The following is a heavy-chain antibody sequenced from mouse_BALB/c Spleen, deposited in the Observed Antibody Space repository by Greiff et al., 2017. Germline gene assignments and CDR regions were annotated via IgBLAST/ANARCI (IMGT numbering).Heavy chain of an antibody. D-gene: IGHD2-4*01. CDR3: ASGLRRAWFAY. Sequence: VQLQQSGAELMKPGASVKISCKATGYTFSSYWIEWVKQRPGHGLEWIGEILPGSGSTNYNEKFKGKATFTADTSSNTAYMQLSSLTSEDSAVYYCASGLRRAWFAYWGQGTLVTVSA. J-gene: IGHJ3*01. CDR1: GYTFSSYW. CDR2: ILPGSGST. V-gene: IGHV1-9*01.